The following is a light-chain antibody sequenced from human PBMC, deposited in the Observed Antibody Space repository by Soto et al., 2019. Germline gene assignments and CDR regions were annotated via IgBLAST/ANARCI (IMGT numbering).Light chain of an antibody. CDR2: EVS. Sequence: QSALTQPASVSGSPGQSITISCTGTSSDVGGYKYVSWYQQHPGKAPKLMIYEVSNRPSGVSNRFSGSKSGNTASLTISGLQAEDEADYYCSSYTSSTPWVFGGGTKVTVL. CDR1: SSDVGGYKY. J-gene: IGLJ3*02. V-gene: IGLV2-14*01. CDR3: SSYTSSTPWV.